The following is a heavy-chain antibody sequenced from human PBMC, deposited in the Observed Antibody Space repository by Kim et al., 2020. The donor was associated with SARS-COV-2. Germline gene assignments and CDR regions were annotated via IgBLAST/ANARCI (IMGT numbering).Heavy chain of an antibody. CDR3: TRHLSGSSWFDY. D-gene: IGHD6-13*01. Sequence: YYNPSLQSRVTLAVGASKDQFSLKLSSVTAADTAVFYCTRHLSGSSWFDYWGQGTLVTVSS. V-gene: IGHV4-39*01. J-gene: IGHJ4*02.